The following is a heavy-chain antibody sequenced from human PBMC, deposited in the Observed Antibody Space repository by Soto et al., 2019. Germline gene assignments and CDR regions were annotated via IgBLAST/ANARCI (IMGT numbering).Heavy chain of an antibody. CDR1: GFSLSNARMG. CDR2: IFSNDEK. J-gene: IGHJ4*02. D-gene: IGHD5-18*01. CDR3: ARIAGYSYGFYYFDY. V-gene: IGHV2-26*01. Sequence: GPTLVNPAETLTLTCTVSGFSLSNARMGVSWIRQPPGKALEWLAHIFSNDEKSYSTSLKSRLTISKDTSKSQVVLTMTNMDPVDTATYYCARIAGYSYGFYYFDYWGQGTLVTVSS.